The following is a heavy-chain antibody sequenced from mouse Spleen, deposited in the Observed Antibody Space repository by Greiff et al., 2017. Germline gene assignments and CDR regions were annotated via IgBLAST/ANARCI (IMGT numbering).Heavy chain of an antibody. V-gene: IGHV1-54*01. Sequence: VQLQQSGAELVRPGTSVKVSCKASGYAFTNYLIEWVKQRPGQGLEWIGVINPGSGGTNYNQKFKGKATLTVDKSSSTAYMQLSSLTSEDSAVYYCARGDYDGRWGQGTLVTVSA. CDR2: INPGSGGT. CDR3: ARGDYDGR. D-gene: IGHD2-4*01. CDR1: GYAFTNYL. J-gene: IGHJ3*01.